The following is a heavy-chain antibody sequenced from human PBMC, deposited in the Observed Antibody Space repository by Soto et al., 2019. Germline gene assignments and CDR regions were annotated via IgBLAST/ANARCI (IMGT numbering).Heavy chain of an antibody. CDR1: GGSISHYY. J-gene: IGHJ6*02. CDR3: ARLSTYYYYAMDV. Sequence: QVQLQESGPGLVKPSETLSLTCTVSGGSISHYYWTRIRQPPGKGLECIGYISYSGSTNYNSSLKSRVTILVDTSKNQFSLKLNSVTAADTAVYYCARLSTYYYYAMDVWGQGTTVTVSS. CDR2: ISYSGST. V-gene: IGHV4-59*08.